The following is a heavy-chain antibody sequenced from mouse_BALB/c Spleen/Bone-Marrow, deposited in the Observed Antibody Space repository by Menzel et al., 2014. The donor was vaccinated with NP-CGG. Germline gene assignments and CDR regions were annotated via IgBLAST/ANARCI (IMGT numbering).Heavy chain of an antibody. V-gene: IGHV1-7*01. CDR3: ARPYRYDKEFAY. CDR1: GFPFTTYW. D-gene: IGHD2-14*01. CDR2: IDPSTGHT. J-gene: IGHJ3*01. Sequence: QVQLKESGAELAKPGASVKMSCKASGFPFTTYWMHWFKQRPGQGLEWIGYIDPSTGHTEYNQNFKDKATLTADKSSSTAYMQLSSLTSEDSAVDYCARPYRYDKEFAYWGQGTLVTVSA.